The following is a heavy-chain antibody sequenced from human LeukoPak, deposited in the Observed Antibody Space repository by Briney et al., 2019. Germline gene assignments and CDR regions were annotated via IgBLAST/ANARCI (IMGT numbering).Heavy chain of an antibody. J-gene: IGHJ6*03. CDR3: ARWRNSGYYYYYMDV. V-gene: IGHV4-59*12. D-gene: IGHD1-26*01. CDR1: GGSISSYY. CDR2: IYYSGST. Sequence: SETLSLTCTVSGGSISSYYWSWIRQPPGKGLEWIGYIYYSGSTNYKSSLKSRVTISVDTSKNQFSLKLSSVTAADTAVYYCARWRNSGYYYYYMDVWGKGTTVTISS.